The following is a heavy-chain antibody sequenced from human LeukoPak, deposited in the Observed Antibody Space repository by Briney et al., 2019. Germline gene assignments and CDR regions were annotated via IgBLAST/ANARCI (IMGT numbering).Heavy chain of an antibody. CDR3: ARGGAAAGFAY. Sequence: GGSLRLSCAASGFTFSSYAMSWVRQAPGKGLEWVSYISSSSSTIYYADSVKGRFTISRDNAKNSLYLQMNSLRAEDTAVYYCARGGAAAGFAYWGQGTLVTVSS. CDR2: ISSSSSTI. D-gene: IGHD6-13*01. CDR1: GFTFSSYA. J-gene: IGHJ4*02. V-gene: IGHV3-48*04.